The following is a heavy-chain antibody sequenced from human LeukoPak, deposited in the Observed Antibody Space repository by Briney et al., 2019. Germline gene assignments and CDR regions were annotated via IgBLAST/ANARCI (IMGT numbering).Heavy chain of an antibody. CDR3: ARVRKGSNVDDY. J-gene: IGHJ4*02. D-gene: IGHD3-10*01. CDR1: GFTFSSYS. Sequence: PGGSLRLSCATSGFTFSSYSMNWVRQAPGKGLEWVSSISSSSSYIYYADSVKGRFTISRDNAKNPLYLQMNSLRAEDTAVYYCARVRKGSNVDDYWGQGTLVTVSS. CDR2: ISSSSSYI. V-gene: IGHV3-21*01.